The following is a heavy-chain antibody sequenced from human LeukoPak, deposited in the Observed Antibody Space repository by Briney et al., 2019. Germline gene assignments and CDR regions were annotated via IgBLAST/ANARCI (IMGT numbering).Heavy chain of an antibody. D-gene: IGHD6-19*01. J-gene: IGHJ4*02. V-gene: IGHV3-21*01. CDR2: ISTSGDST. CDR1: GFTFSSQN. Sequence: GGSLRLSCAASGFTFSSQNMNWARQAPGEGLEWVAYISTSGDSTKYADSVEGRFTISRDNVENSLYLLMNSLRVDDTAVYYCVKNGWLDYWGQGIVVTVSS. CDR3: VKNGWLDY.